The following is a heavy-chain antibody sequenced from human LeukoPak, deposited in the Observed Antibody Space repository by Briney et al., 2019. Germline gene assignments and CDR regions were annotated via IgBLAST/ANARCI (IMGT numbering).Heavy chain of an antibody. CDR1: GFTVTTNY. Sequence: GGSLRLSCAVSGFTVTTNYMSWVRQAPGKGLEWVSIIHRDGSTYYADSVKGRFTTSRDNSKNTLYIQMNSLRAEDTAVYYCARVDYSTHAFDIWGQGTMVTVSS. CDR2: IHRDGST. J-gene: IGHJ3*02. CDR3: ARVDYSTHAFDI. V-gene: IGHV3-66*01. D-gene: IGHD4-11*01.